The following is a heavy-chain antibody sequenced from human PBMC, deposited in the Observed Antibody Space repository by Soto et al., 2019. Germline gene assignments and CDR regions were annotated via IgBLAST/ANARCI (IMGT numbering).Heavy chain of an antibody. J-gene: IGHJ6*02. CDR2: IYYSGST. V-gene: IGHV4-39*01. CDR3: ARTGYYYCGMDV. Sequence: QLQLQESGPGLVKPSETLSLTCTVSGGSISSSSYYWGWIRQPPGKGLEWIGSIYYSGSTYYNPSLKSRVNISVDTSKNQFSLKLSSVTAADTAVYYGARTGYYYCGMDVWGRGTTVTVSS. D-gene: IGHD3-9*01. CDR1: GGSISSSSYY.